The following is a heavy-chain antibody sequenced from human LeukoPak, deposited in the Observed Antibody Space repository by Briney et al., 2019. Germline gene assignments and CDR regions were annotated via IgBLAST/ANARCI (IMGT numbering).Heavy chain of an antibody. CDR2: ISSSSSYI. CDR3: ARVGYCTGNCKGAFDI. Sequence: PGGSLRLSCAASGFTFSSYSMNWVRQAPGKGLEWVSSISSSSSYIYYADSVKGRFTISRDNAKNSLYLQMNSLRAEDTAVYYCARVGYCTGNCKGAFDIWGQGTMVTVSS. J-gene: IGHJ3*02. V-gene: IGHV3-21*01. D-gene: IGHD2-8*01. CDR1: GFTFSSYS.